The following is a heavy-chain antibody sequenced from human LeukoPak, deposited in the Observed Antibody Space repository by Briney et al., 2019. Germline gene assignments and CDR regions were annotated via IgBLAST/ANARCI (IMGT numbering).Heavy chain of an antibody. CDR3: ARGHTLYYESTAYYYFDY. D-gene: IGHD3-22*01. J-gene: IGHJ4*02. CDR2: INPSGGST. CDR1: GYTFTSYY. V-gene: IGHV1-46*01. Sequence: ASVKVSCKASGYTFTSYYMHWVRQAPGQGLEWMGIINPSGGSTSYAQKFQGRVTMTRDTSTSTVYMELSSLRSEDTAVYYCARGHTLYYESTAYYYFDYWGQGTLVTVSS.